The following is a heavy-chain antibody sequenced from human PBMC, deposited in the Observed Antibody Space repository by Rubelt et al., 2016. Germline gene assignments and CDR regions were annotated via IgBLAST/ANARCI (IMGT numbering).Heavy chain of an antibody. CDR3: ARVGAVAGTYNWFDP. V-gene: IGHV1-69*04. D-gene: IGHD6-19*01. J-gene: IGHJ5*02. CDR1: GGTFSSYA. CDR2: IIPILGIA. Sequence: ASGGTFSSYAISWVRQAPGQGLEWMGRIIPILGIANYAQKFQGRVTITADKSTSTAYMELSSLRSEDTAVYYCARVGAVAGTYNWFDPWGQGTLVTVSS.